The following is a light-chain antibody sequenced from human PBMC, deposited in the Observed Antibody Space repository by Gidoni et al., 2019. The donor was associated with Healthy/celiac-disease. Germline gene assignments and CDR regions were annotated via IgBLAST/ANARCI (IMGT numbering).Light chain of an antibody. CDR2: AAS. Sequence: DIQWTQSPSSLSASVGDRVTLTCRASQGISSYLAWYQQKPGKAPKLLIYAASTLQSGVPSRFSGSGSGTEFTLTISSLQPEDFATYYCQQLNSYPLTFGGGTKVEIK. V-gene: IGKV1-9*01. CDR1: QGISSY. CDR3: QQLNSYPLT. J-gene: IGKJ4*01.